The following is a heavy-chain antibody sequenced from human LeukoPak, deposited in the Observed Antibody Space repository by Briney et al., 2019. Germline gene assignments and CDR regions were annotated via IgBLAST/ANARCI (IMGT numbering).Heavy chain of an antibody. V-gene: IGHV3-74*01. CDR2: INTDGSST. CDR1: GFTFSSYW. J-gene: IGHJ4*02. CDR3: TTALSYDSFEGFDY. D-gene: IGHD3-22*01. Sequence: GGSLRLSCAASGFTFSSYWMHWVRQAPGKGLVWVSRINTDGSSTSYADSVKGRFTISRDDAKNTLYLQMNSLRAEDTAVYYCTTALSYDSFEGFDYWGQGTLVTVSS.